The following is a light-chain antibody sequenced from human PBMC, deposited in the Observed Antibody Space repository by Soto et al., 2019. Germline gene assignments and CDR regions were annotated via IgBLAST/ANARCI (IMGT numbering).Light chain of an antibody. CDR3: QSYDGGLGVSKI. Sequence: QSVLTQPPSASGTPGQRVSISCSGTSTNIGSNTVNWYQQFPGTAPKLLIYSNNNRPSGVPDRFSGSRSGTSASLAITGLQPEDEADYYCQSYDGGLGVSKIFGGGTKLTVL. CDR2: SNN. V-gene: IGLV1-44*01. J-gene: IGLJ2*01. CDR1: STNIGSNT.